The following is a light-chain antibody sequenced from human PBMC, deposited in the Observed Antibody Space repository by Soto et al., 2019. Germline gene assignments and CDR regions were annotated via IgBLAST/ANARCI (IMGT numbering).Light chain of an antibody. CDR1: SSNIGSNY. CDR2: RNN. Sequence: QPVLTHPPSASGTPGQRVTISCSGSSSNIGSNYVYWYQQLPGTAPKLLIYRNNQRPSGVPDRFSGSKSGTSASLAISGLRSEDEADYYCAAWDDSLSGGVFGGGTKLTVL. J-gene: IGLJ3*02. V-gene: IGLV1-47*01. CDR3: AAWDDSLSGGV.